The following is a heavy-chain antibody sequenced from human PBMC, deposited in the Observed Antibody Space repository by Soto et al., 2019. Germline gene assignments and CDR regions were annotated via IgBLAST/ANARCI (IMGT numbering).Heavy chain of an antibody. CDR1: GYSFTSYW. V-gene: IGHV5-10-1*01. CDR3: ARPASGGSRDAFDV. J-gene: IGHJ3*01. Sequence: GESLKISCKGSGYSFTSYWISWVRQMPGKGLEWMGRIDPSDSYTNYSPTIEGHVTISVDRSISTAYLQGNSLQASDTAIYYCARPASGGSRDAFDVWGQGTTVTVTS. D-gene: IGHD2-15*01. CDR2: IDPSDSYT.